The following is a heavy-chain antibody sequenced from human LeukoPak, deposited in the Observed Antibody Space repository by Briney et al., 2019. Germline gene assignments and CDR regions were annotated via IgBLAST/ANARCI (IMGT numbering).Heavy chain of an antibody. CDR3: ARWVVVTATEPLFDY. V-gene: IGHV1-69*13. CDR2: IIPIFGTA. J-gene: IGHJ4*02. Sequence: ASVKVSCKASGGTFSSYAISWVRQAPGQGLEWMGGIIPIFGTANYAQKFQGRVTITADESTSTAYMELSSLRSEDTAVYYCARWVVVTATEPLFDYWGQGTWSPSPQ. D-gene: IGHD2-21*02. CDR1: GGTFSSYA.